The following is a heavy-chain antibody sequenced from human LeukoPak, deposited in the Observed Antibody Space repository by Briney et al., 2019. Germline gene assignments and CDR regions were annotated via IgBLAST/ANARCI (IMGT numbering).Heavy chain of an antibody. V-gene: IGHV3-15*01. D-gene: IGHD2-21*01. Sequence: GSLRLSCAASGFTFNNAWMSWVRQAPGKGLEWVGRVKSKTDGGTADYTAPVKGRFTISRDDSKNTLYLQMNSLRTEDTAVYYCTTFSPRLLGYWGQGTPVTVSS. CDR3: TTFSPRLLGY. J-gene: IGHJ4*02. CDR2: VKSKTDGGTA. CDR1: GFTFNNAW.